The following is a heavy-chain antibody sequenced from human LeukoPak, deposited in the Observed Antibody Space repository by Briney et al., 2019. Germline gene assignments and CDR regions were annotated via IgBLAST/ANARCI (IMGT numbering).Heavy chain of an antibody. J-gene: IGHJ5*02. Sequence: GESLKISCKGSGYSFTSYWIGWVRQMHGKGLEWMGIIYPGDSDTRYSPSFQGQVTISADKSISTAYLQWSSLKASDTAMYYCARRCSGGSCYFGGWFDPWGQGTLVTVSS. CDR3: ARRCSGGSCYFGGWFDP. CDR2: IYPGDSDT. D-gene: IGHD2-15*01. CDR1: GYSFTSYW. V-gene: IGHV5-51*01.